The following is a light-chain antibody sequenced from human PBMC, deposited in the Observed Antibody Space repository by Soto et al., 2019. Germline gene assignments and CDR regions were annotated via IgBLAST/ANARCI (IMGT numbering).Light chain of an antibody. Sequence: DIKMTQSPSTLSGSVGDRVTITCRASQTISSWLAWYQQKPGKAPKLLIYKASRLESGVPSRFSGSGSETEFTLTISGLQPGDSATYYCRQYNSYSPTFGQGTKVDIK. CDR2: KAS. V-gene: IGKV1-5*03. CDR1: QTISSW. J-gene: IGKJ1*01. CDR3: RQYNSYSPT.